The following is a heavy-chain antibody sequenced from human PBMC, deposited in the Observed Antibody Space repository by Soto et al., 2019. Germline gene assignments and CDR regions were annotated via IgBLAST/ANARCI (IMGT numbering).Heavy chain of an antibody. CDR3: ARAHCSGGHCYSGSDFDY. Sequence: EVQLVEAGGGLVQRGGSLRLSCAASGFTFSSYSMNWVRQAPGKWLEWVSYITSSSSTIYYADSVKGRFTIYRDNAKNSLYLQMNSLRADDTAVYYGARAHCSGGHCYSGSDFDYWGQGSLVTVSS. V-gene: IGHV3-48*01. D-gene: IGHD2-15*01. J-gene: IGHJ4*02. CDR2: ITSSSSTI. CDR1: GFTFSSYS.